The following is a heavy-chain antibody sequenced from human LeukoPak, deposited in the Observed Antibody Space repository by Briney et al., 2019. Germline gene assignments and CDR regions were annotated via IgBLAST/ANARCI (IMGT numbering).Heavy chain of an antibody. CDR2: INHSGST. D-gene: IGHD6-19*01. CDR3: ARRGGLRSGWYYY. V-gene: IGHV4-34*01. J-gene: IGHJ4*02. Sequence: SETLSLTCAVYGGSFSGYYWSWIRQPPGKGLEWIGEINHSGSTNYNPSLKSRVTISVDTSKNQFSLKLSSVTAADTAVYYCARRGGLRSGWYYYWGQGTLVTVSS. CDR1: GGSFSGYY.